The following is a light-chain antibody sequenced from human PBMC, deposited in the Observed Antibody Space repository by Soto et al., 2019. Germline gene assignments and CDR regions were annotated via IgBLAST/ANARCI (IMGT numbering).Light chain of an antibody. CDR1: SSDIGTYNL. CDR3: CSYAGGCTLV. CDR2: EAT. V-gene: IGLV2-23*01. Sequence: QSALTQPASVSGSPGQSITISCTGTSSDIGTYNLVSWYQQHPGKAPKLIIYEATKRPSGVSNRFSGSKSGNTASLTISGLQTEDEADYYCCSYAGGCTLVFGGGTQLTVL. J-gene: IGLJ3*02.